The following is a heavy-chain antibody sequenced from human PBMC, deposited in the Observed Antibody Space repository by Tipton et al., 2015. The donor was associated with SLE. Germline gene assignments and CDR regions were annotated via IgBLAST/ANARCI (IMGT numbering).Heavy chain of an antibody. CDR2: INHSGST. Sequence: TLSLTCTVYGGSFSAYYWSWIRQPPGEGLEWIGEINHSGSTNYNPSLKSRVTISVDTSKNHFSLKLISMTVADTALFFCARRNPYWYFDLWGRGTLVIVSS. CDR3: ARRNPYWYFDL. J-gene: IGHJ2*01. CDR1: GGSFSAYY. V-gene: IGHV4-34*01.